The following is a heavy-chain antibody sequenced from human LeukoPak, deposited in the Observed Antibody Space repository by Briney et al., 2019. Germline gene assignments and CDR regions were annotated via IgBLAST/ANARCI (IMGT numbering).Heavy chain of an antibody. CDR3: ARVFSGWYFDY. CDR1: GFTFSSYG. CDR2: IWYDGSNK. J-gene: IGHJ4*02. Sequence: GGSLRLSCAASGFTFSSYGMHWVRQASGKGLEWVAVIWYDGSNKYYADSVKGRFTISRDNSKNTLYLQMNSLRAEDTAVYYCARVFSGWYFDYWGQGTLVTVSS. V-gene: IGHV3-33*01. D-gene: IGHD6-19*01.